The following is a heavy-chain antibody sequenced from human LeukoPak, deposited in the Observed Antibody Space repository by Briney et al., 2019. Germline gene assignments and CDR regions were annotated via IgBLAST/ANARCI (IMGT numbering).Heavy chain of an antibody. CDR1: GFTFSSYA. D-gene: IGHD2/OR15-2a*01. CDR2: ISSSSSYI. Sequence: KSGGSLRLSCAASGFTFSSYAMSWVRQAPGKGLEWVSSISSSSSYIYYADSVKGRFTISRDNAKNSLYLQMNSLRAEDTAVYYCARGESTDYWGQGTLVTVSS. J-gene: IGHJ4*02. CDR3: ARGESTDY. V-gene: IGHV3-21*01.